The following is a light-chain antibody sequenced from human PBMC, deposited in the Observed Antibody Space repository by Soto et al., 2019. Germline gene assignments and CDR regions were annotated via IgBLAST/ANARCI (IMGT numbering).Light chain of an antibody. CDR3: QQYSSSPIT. CDR1: QGIGND. Sequence: DLQMTQSPSSLSASVGDRVTITCRASQGIGNDLGWYQQKPGKAPKRLIYATSSLQSGVPSRFSGSGSGTEFTLTISSLQPEDFATYYCQQYSSSPITFGQGTRLEMK. J-gene: IGKJ5*01. CDR2: ATS. V-gene: IGKV1-17*01.